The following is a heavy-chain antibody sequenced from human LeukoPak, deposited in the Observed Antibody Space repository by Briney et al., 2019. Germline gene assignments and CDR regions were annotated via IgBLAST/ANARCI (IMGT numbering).Heavy chain of an antibody. J-gene: IGHJ5*02. D-gene: IGHD2-15*01. V-gene: IGHV3-7*01. CDR1: GFTFSSYC. Sequence: PGGSLRLSCAASGFTFSSYCMSWVRQAPGKGLEWVADINQDGSEKYYADSVKGRFTISRDNAKNSLYLQMNSLRAEDTAVYYCAGEVCSGGSCYHNWFDPWGEGTLVSVSS. CDR3: AGEVCSGGSCYHNWFDP. CDR2: INQDGSEK.